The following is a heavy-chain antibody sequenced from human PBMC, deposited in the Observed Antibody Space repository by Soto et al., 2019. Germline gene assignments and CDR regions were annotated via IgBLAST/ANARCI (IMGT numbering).Heavy chain of an antibody. CDR1: GFTFSGYG. CDR2: IWHDGRDT. J-gene: IGHJ4*02. Sequence: QVQLVESGGGVVQPGGSLRLSCAASGFTFSGYGMHWVRQAPGKGLEWVAAIWHDGRDTHYADSVKGRFTISRDNSKDTLDLQMNSLRIEDTAVYYCGKDRVSEHNSGWPQGHWGQGTLAIVSS. V-gene: IGHV3-30*02. CDR3: GKDRVSEHNSGWPQGH. D-gene: IGHD6-19*01.